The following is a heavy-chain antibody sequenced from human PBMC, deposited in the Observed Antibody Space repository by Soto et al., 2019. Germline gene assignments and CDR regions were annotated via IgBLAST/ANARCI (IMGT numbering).Heavy chain of an antibody. J-gene: IGHJ4*02. D-gene: IGHD1-7*01. CDR1: GGTFSSYP. Sequence: QIQLVQSGAEVKKPGSSVKVSCKASGGTFSSYPISWVRQAPGQGLEWMGRIIPILDITDYAQRFQGRVTITADKSTSRAYMELSSLSSDDTAVYYCARPTSTGTTSGYYFDYWGQGTLVTVSS. CDR2: IIPILDIT. V-gene: IGHV1-69*02. CDR3: ARPTSTGTTSGYYFDY.